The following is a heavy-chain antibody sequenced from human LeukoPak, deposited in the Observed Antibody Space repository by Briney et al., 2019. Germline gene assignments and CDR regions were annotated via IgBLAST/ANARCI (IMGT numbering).Heavy chain of an antibody. CDR2: MNPNSGNT. CDR3: ARGGDSSGYYLHNYYFDY. Sequence: ASVKVSCKASGYTFTSYDINWVRQATGQGLEWMGWMNPNSGNTGYAQKFQGRVTMTRNTSISTAYMELSSLRSEDTAVYYCARGGDSSGYYLHNYYFDYWGQGTLVTVSS. V-gene: IGHV1-8*01. J-gene: IGHJ4*02. CDR1: GYTFTSYD. D-gene: IGHD3-22*01.